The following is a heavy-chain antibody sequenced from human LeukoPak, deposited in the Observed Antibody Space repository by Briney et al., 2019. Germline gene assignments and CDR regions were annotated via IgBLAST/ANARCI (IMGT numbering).Heavy chain of an antibody. CDR1: GFTFSTYW. CDR2: INSDGSST. J-gene: IGHJ6*02. V-gene: IGHV3-74*01. Sequence: PGGSLRLSCAASGFTFSTYWMHWVRQAPGKGLVWVSHINSDGSSTNYADSVKGRFTISRDNAESTLYLQMNSLRVEDTAVYYCARGNLVDYNYYGMDVWGQGTTVTVSS. CDR3: ARGNLVDYNYYGMDV. D-gene: IGHD2-15*01.